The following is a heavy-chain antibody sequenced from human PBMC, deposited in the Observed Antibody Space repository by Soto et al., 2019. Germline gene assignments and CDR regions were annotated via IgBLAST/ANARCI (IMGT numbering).Heavy chain of an antibody. Sequence: QITLKESGPTRVRPTQTLALTCTFSGFSLTTSGVGVGWIRKTPGKALEWLAVIYWDDDKRYSPSLKSRLTITMDTSKNQVVLTMADMDPVDTATYFCAHRGYMYGNWDHGYFDYWGQGTLVTVSS. D-gene: IGHD5-18*01. J-gene: IGHJ4*02. CDR2: IYWDDDK. CDR3: AHRGYMYGNWDHGYFDY. V-gene: IGHV2-5*02. CDR1: GFSLTTSGVG.